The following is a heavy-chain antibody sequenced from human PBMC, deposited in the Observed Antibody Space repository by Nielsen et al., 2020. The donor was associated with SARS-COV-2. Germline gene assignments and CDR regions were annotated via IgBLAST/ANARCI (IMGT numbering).Heavy chain of an antibody. D-gene: IGHD6-13*01. CDR2: INHSGST. CDR3: ARGRVAAAGTHNYFDY. J-gene: IGHJ4*02. Sequence: SVTLSLTCAVYGGSFCGYYWSWIRQPPGKGLEWIGEINHSGSTNYKPSLNSVVIISVDTSKNQFSRKLSCVSAAATAVYYCARGRVAAAGTHNYFDYWGQGTLVTVSS. CDR1: GGSFCGYY. V-gene: IGHV4-34*01.